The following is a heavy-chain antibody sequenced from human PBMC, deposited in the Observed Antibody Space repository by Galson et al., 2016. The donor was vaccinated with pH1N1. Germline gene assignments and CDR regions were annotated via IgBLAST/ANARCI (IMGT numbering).Heavy chain of an antibody. J-gene: IGHJ3*02. CDR3: ARDRPHPSDQHDAFDI. Sequence: SVKVSCKASGGTFSNYAISWVRQAPGQGLEWMGGINPVFGTANYGQKFQGRVTITADKSTSTADMELSSPRSDDTAVYYCARDRPHPSDQHDAFDIWGHGTMVTVSS. V-gene: IGHV1-69*06. CDR2: INPVFGTA. CDR1: GGTFSNYA. D-gene: IGHD2-2*01.